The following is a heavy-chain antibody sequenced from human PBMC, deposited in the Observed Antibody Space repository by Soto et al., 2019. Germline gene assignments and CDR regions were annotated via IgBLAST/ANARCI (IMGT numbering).Heavy chain of an antibody. CDR2: INAGNGNT. J-gene: IGHJ4*02. V-gene: IGHV1-3*01. D-gene: IGHD1-26*01. Sequence: ASVKVSCKASGYTFTSYAMHWVRQAPGQRLEWMGWINAGNGNTKYSQKFQGRVTITRDTSASTAYMELSSLRSEDTAVYYCARSFRYSGSYYFDYWGQGTLVTVSS. CDR3: ARSFRYSGSYYFDY. CDR1: GYTFTSYA.